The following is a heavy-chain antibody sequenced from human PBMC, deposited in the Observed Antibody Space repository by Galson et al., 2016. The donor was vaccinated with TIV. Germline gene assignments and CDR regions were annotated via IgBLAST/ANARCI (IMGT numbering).Heavy chain of an antibody. Sequence: SLRLSCAASGFNFDVRWMSWLRQVPGKELEWVGRIRNKIDGGTTDYGAPVKGRFTISRDDSKSTVYLQMNSLNSEDTGVYYCATWDYHDNWFHPWGQGTLVTVSS. D-gene: IGHD1-7*01. CDR2: IRNKIDGGTT. CDR3: ATWDYHDNWFHP. V-gene: IGHV3-15*01. CDR1: GFNFDVRW. J-gene: IGHJ5*02.